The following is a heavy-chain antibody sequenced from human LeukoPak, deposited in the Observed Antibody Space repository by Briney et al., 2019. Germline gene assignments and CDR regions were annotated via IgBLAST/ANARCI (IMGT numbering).Heavy chain of an antibody. V-gene: IGHV5-51*01. Sequence: ESLTISCKGSGYSFTSYWIGWVRQIPGKRLEWMGIIYPGDSDTRYSPSFQGQVTISADKSISTAYLQWSSLKASDTAMYYCARRVGSCSSTSCSYGMDVWGKGTTVTVSS. D-gene: IGHD2-2*01. CDR2: IYPGDSDT. CDR3: ARRVGSCSSTSCSYGMDV. J-gene: IGHJ6*04. CDR1: GYSFTSYW.